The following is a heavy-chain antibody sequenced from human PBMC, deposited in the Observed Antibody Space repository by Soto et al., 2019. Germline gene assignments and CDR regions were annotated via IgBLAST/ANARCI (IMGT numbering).Heavy chain of an antibody. CDR2: ISAYNGNT. D-gene: IGHD4-17*01. CDR1: GYTFTSYG. J-gene: IGHJ4*02. Sequence: ASVKVSCKASGYTFTSYGISWVRQAPGQGLEWMGWISAYNGNTNYAQNLQGRVIMTTDTSTSTAYMELRSLRSDDTAVYYCASSILYGDAYFDYWGLGTLVTVSS. CDR3: ASSILYGDAYFDY. V-gene: IGHV1-18*01.